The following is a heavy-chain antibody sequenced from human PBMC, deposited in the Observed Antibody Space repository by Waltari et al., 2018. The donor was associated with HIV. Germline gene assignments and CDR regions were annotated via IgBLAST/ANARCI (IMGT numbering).Heavy chain of an antibody. CDR2: ISSSSSYT. CDR1: GFNFTCYS. CDR3: ARRAYYYYAMDV. Sequence: EVQLVESGGGLVKPGGSLTLPWAAPGFNFTCYSMNWVGQAPGKGLECVSSISSSSSYTYYADSVKGRFTISRDNAKGSLYLQMNSLRAEDAALYYCARRAYYYYAMDVWGQGTTVTVSS. V-gene: IGHV3-21*01. J-gene: IGHJ6*02.